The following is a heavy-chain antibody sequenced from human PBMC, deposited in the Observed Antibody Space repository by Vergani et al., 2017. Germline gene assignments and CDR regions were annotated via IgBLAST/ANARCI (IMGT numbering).Heavy chain of an antibody. CDR3: ARDQAQYNMAAGLHDC. Sequence: QVQLVESGGGVVQPGRSLRLSCAASGFTFSSYGMHWVRQAPGKGLEWVAVIWYDGSNKYYTDSVKGRFTTSGDNSKNTLYLQMNRLRAEDTAVYYCARDQAQYNMAAGLHDCWGQGTLVTVSS. D-gene: IGHD1-14*01. J-gene: IGHJ4*02. CDR2: IWYDGSNK. CDR1: GFTFSSYG. V-gene: IGHV3-33*01.